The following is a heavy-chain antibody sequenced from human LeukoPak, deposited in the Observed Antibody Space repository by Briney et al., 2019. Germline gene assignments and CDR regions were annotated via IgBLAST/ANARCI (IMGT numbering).Heavy chain of an antibody. CDR3: ARHDSALGAFDI. J-gene: IGHJ3*02. D-gene: IGHD7-27*01. V-gene: IGHV4-59*08. Sequence: PSETLSLTCTVSGGSISSYYWSWIRQPPGKGLEWIGYIYYSGITNYKPSLKSRVTISVDASKKQFSLKLSSVTAAGTAVYYCARHDSALGAFDIWGQGTMVTVSS. CDR1: GGSISSYY. CDR2: IYYSGIT.